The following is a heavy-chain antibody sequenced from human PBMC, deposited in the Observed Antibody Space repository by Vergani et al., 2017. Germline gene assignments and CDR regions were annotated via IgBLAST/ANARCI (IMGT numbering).Heavy chain of an antibody. J-gene: IGHJ3*02. V-gene: IGHV3-48*03. CDR1: GFTFSSYE. D-gene: IGHD3-10*01. CDR2: ISSSGSTI. CDR3: ARKLPMGYYGSGSYWGSDAFDI. Sequence: EVQLVESGGGLVQPGGSLRLSCAASGFTFSSYEMNWVRQAPGKGLEWVSYISSSGSTIYYADSVKGRLTISRDNAKNSLYLQMNSLRAEDTAVYYCARKLPMGYYGSGSYWGSDAFDIWGQGTMVTVSS.